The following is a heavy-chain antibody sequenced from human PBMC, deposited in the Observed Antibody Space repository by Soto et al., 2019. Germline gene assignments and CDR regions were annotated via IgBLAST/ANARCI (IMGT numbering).Heavy chain of an antibody. D-gene: IGHD3-3*01. Sequence: QVQLVQSGAEVKKPGSSVKVSCKASGGTFSSYAISWVRQAPGQGLEWMGGIIPIFGTANYAQKFQGRVTITADESTSTAYMGLSSLRSEDTAVYYCARGRRFLEWLGNYYYGMDVWGQGTTVTVSS. CDR2: IIPIFGTA. V-gene: IGHV1-69*01. J-gene: IGHJ6*02. CDR3: ARGRRFLEWLGNYYYGMDV. CDR1: GGTFSSYA.